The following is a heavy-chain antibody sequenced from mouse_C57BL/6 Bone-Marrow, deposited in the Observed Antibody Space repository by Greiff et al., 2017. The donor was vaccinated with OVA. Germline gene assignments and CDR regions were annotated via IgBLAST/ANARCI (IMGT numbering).Heavy chain of an antibody. CDR1: GYAFSSSW. J-gene: IGHJ1*03. CDR3: ARSSTGRYFDV. CDR2: IYPGDGDT. V-gene: IGHV1-82*01. Sequence: VKLMESGPELVKPGASVKISCKASGYAFSSSWMNWVKQRPGKGLEWIGRIYPGDGDTNYNGKFKGKATLTADKSSSTAYMQLSSLTSEDSAVYFCARSSTGRYFDVGGTGTTVTVSS. D-gene: IGHD4-1*02.